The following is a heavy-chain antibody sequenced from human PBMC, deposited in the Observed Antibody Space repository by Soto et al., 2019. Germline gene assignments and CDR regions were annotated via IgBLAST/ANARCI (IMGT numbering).Heavy chain of an antibody. Sequence: GESLKISCKGSGYSFTSYWIGWVRQMPGKGLEWMGTIYPGDSDTRYSPSFQGQVTISADKSISTAYLQWSSLKASDTAMYYCARGRITIFGVAPGDYWGQGTLVTVSS. CDR2: IYPGDSDT. CDR3: ARGRITIFGVAPGDY. D-gene: IGHD3-3*01. J-gene: IGHJ4*02. V-gene: IGHV5-51*01. CDR1: GYSFTSYW.